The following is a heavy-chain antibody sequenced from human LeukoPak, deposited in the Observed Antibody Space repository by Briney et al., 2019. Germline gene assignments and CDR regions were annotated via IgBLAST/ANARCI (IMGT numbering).Heavy chain of an antibody. CDR1: GYTFTGYY. Sequence: ASVKVSCKASGYTFTGYYMHWVRQAPGQGLEWMGWINPNSGGTNYAQKFQGRVTMTRDPSISTAYMELSRLRSDDTAVYYCAISQRLEPHDAFDIWGQGTMVTVSS. V-gene: IGHV1-2*02. CDR3: AISQRLEPHDAFDI. D-gene: IGHD1-1*01. J-gene: IGHJ3*02. CDR2: INPNSGGT.